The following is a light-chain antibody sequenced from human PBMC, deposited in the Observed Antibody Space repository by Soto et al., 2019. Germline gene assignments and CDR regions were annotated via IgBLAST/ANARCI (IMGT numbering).Light chain of an antibody. CDR1: SGHSNYA. J-gene: IGLJ2*01. Sequence: QSVLTQSPSASASLGASVKLTCTLSSGHSNYAIAWHQQQPEKGPRYLMKVNSGGSHDKEDGIPDRFSGSSSGAERYLSISCLQSEDEADYYCQTWDSGTVIFGGGTQLTVL. V-gene: IGLV4-69*01. CDR3: QTWDSGTVI. CDR2: VNSGGSH.